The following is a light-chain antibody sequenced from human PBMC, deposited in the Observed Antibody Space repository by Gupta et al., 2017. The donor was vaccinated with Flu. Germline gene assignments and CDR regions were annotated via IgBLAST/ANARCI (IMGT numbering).Light chain of an antibody. CDR2: KDT. J-gene: IGLJ3*02. V-gene: IGLV3-25*02. CDR1: ALSKQY. CDR3: QSADITGASRV. Sequence: YQLTQPPAMSVYPGQTATITCSGAALSKQYVYWYRQRPGQAPVLLIFKDTERASGIPDRISGSGSGTRVTLTIRGVQTEDEADYYCQSADITGASRVFGGGT.